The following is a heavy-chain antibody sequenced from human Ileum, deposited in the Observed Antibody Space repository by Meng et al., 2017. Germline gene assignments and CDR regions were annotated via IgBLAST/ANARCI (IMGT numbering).Heavy chain of an antibody. V-gene: IGHV4-4*02. D-gene: IGHD3-16*01. CDR1: GDFIKYGYW. CDR3: ARNAAYCMDY. Sequence: SETLSLTCTVSGDFIKYGYWWGWVRQSPGRGLEWIAEINHSDGTHYNPSLESRVTISLDKSRNQFSLKLTSVTAADTAVYFCARNAAYCMDYWGQGISVTVSS. CDR2: INHSDGT. J-gene: IGHJ4*02.